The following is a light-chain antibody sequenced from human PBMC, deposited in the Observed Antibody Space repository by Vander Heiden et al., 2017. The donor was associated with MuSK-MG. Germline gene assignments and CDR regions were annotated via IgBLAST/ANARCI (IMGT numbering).Light chain of an antibody. J-gene: IGKJ4*01. V-gene: IGKV1-39*01. CDR1: ESISRY. CDR2: AAS. Sequence: DIQMTHSPSSLVASVGDRVTITCRASESISRYLNWYQHKPGKAPKLLIYAASSWQSGVPSRFSGSGYGTVFTLTISSRQAEDFAAYYCQQNDYIPPLTFGGGTKVEIK. CDR3: QQNDYIPPLT.